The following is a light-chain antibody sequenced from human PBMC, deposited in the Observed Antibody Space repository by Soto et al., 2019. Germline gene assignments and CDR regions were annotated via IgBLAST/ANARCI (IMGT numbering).Light chain of an antibody. CDR3: QQSYSTPLT. CDR2: GAN. CDR1: QSVSSN. J-gene: IGKJ5*01. V-gene: IGKV3-15*01. Sequence: EIVLTQSPGTLSLSPGERATLSCRASQSVSSNLAWYRQKPGQAPRLLIYGANMRATGIPARFSGSGSETEFTLTISSLQPEDFATYYCQQSYSTPLTFGQGTRLEIK.